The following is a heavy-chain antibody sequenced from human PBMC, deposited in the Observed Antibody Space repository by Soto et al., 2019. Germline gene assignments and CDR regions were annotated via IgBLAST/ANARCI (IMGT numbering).Heavy chain of an antibody. CDR2: VYSTEIT. CDR1: GGSVSSGSYY. CDR3: SRGPKALFDP. V-gene: IGHV4-61*01. J-gene: IGHJ5*02. Sequence: SETLSLTCTVSGGSVSSGSYYWIWIRHPPGKGLEWIGYVYSTEITNYNPSLKSRVAMSIDTSKNQFSLKVRSVTAADTAVYYLSRGPKALFDPWGQGTLVTVSS.